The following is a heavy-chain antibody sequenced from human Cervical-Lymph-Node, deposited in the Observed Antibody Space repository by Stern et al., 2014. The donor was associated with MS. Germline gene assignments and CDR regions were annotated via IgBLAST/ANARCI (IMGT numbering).Heavy chain of an antibody. CDR3: ARLEYTTSYYSHYFDY. D-gene: IGHD1-26*01. CDR2: VYYSGST. CDR1: GGSISSGSFY. Sequence: QVQLQESGPGLVKPSETLSLRCTVSGGSISSGSFYWGWIRQPPGKGLEWIGTVYYSGSTSYNLSLKSRVTIPVDTPKTQFPLTLSSVTAADTAVYYCARLEYTTSYYSHYFDYWGQGTLVTVSS. V-gene: IGHV4-39*01. J-gene: IGHJ4*02.